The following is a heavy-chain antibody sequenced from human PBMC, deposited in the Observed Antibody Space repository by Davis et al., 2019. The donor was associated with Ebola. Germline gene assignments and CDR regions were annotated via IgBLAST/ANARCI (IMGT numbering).Heavy chain of an antibody. CDR3: ARSTYYYDSSGYYGTFDY. Sequence: SGPTLVKPTETLTLTCTVSGFSLSNARMGVSWIRQPPGKALEWLAHIFSNDEKSYSTSLKSRLTISKDTSKSQVVLTMTNMDPVDTATYYCARSTYYYDSSGYYGTFDYWGQGTLVTVSS. CDR1: GFSLSNARMG. CDR2: IFSNDEK. J-gene: IGHJ4*02. V-gene: IGHV2-26*01. D-gene: IGHD3-22*01.